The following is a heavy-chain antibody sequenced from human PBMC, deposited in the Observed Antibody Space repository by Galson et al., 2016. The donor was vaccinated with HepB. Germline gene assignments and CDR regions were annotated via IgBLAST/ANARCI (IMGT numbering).Heavy chain of an antibody. CDR2: ISYDGSKI. CDR1: GFTFSTYD. Sequence: SLRLSCAASGFTFSTYDMHWVRQAPGKGLEWVAVISYDGSKIYYADSVKGRFSISRDNSKNTLYLQMNSLRAEDTAVYYCAKDSHSSGWNYWGQGTLVTVPS. CDR3: AKDSHSSGWNY. J-gene: IGHJ4*02. V-gene: IGHV3-30*18. D-gene: IGHD6-19*01.